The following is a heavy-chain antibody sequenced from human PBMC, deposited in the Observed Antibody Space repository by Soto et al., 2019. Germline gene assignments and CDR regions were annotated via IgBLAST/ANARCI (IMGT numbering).Heavy chain of an antibody. CDR1: GFTFSSYG. D-gene: IGHD3-9*01. V-gene: IGHV3-33*01. CDR3: ARGLDDYDILTGYSDY. J-gene: IGHJ4*02. CDR2: IWYDGSNK. Sequence: GGSLRLSCAASGFTFSSYGMHWVRQAPGKGLEWVAVIWYDGSNKYYADSVKGRFTISRDNSKNTLYLQMNSLRAEDTAVYYCARGLDDYDILTGYSDYWGQGTLVTVSS.